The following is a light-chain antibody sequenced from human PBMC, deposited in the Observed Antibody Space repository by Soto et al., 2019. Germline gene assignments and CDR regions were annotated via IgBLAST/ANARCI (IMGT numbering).Light chain of an antibody. Sequence: EIVLTQSPGTLSLSPGERATLSCRASQSVSSGYLAWYQQKPGQAPRLLIYGASSRATGIPDWFSGSGSGTDITLTISRLEPEDFAVYYCQQYGSSLWTFGQGTKVEIK. CDR3: QQYGSSLWT. CDR2: GAS. J-gene: IGKJ1*01. CDR1: QSVSSGY. V-gene: IGKV3-20*01.